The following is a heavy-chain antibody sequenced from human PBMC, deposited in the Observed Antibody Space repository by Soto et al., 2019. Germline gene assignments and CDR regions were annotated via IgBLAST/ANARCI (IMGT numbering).Heavy chain of an antibody. D-gene: IGHD1-26*01. Sequence: QVQLVQSGAEVKKPGSSVKVSCKASGGTFSSYAISWVRQAPGQGLQWMGGIISIFGTADYAQKFQGRVTITADESTSTAYMELSSLRSEDTAVYYCASHSGSSPEGRYYYGIDVWGQGTTVTVSS. CDR1: GGTFSSYA. J-gene: IGHJ6*02. V-gene: IGHV1-69*12. CDR2: IISIFGTA. CDR3: ASHSGSSPEGRYYYGIDV.